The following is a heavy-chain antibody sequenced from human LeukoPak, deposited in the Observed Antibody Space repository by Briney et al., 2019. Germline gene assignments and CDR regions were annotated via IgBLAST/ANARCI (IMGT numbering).Heavy chain of an antibody. CDR1: GFTFSSHG. CDR2: ISPNGVIT. CDR3: AKDLMRDRWFGES. Sequence: GGSLRLSCAASGFTFSSHGINWVRQAPGKGLEWVSGISPNGVITYYADSVKGRFTISRDNSKNTLYLEMNSLKPEDTAVYYCAKDLMRDRWFGESWGQGTLVTVSS. V-gene: IGHV3-23*01. D-gene: IGHD3-10*01. J-gene: IGHJ5*02.